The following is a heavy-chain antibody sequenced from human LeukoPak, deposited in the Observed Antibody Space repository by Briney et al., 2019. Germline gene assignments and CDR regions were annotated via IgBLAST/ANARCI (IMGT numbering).Heavy chain of an antibody. CDR3: ATYLVLVGATTALYYFDY. V-gene: IGHV1-24*01. J-gene: IGHJ4*02. Sequence: GASVKVSCKVSGYTLTELSMHWVRQAPGKGLEWMGGFDPEDGETIYAQTFQGRVTMTEDTSTDTAYMELSSLRSEDTAVYYCATYLVLVGATTALYYFDYWGQGTLVAVSS. D-gene: IGHD1-26*01. CDR1: GYTLTELS. CDR2: FDPEDGET.